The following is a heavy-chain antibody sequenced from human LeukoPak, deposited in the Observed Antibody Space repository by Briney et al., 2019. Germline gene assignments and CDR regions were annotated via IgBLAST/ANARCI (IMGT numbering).Heavy chain of an antibody. D-gene: IGHD6-19*01. V-gene: IGHV3-53*01. J-gene: IGHJ4*02. CDR1: GFTFSSYW. CDR3: ARDSASGWYHAN. Sequence: GGSLRLSCAASGFTFSSYWMHWVRQAPGKALEWVSVIYSGGTTYYADSVQGRFTISRDNSKNTLYLQMNSLRAEDTAVYYCARDSASGWYHANWGQGTLVTVSP. CDR2: IYSGGTT.